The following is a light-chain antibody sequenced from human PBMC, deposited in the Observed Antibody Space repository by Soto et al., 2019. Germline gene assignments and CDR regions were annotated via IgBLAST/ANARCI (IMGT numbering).Light chain of an antibody. J-gene: IGKJ3*01. Sequence: DIQMTQSPSSLSAFVGDRVTITCRASQTIIRYLNWYQQKPGRAPNLLIYAASSLQSGVPSRFSGSGSGTEFTLTITCLQPEDFATYYCQQSYSTLFTFGPGTKVEIK. CDR3: QQSYSTLFT. CDR2: AAS. CDR1: QTIIRY. V-gene: IGKV1-39*01.